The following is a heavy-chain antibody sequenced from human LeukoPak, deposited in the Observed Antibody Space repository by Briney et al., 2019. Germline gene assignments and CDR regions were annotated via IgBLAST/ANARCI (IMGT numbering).Heavy chain of an antibody. Sequence: ASVKVSCKASGGTFSSYAISWVRQPPGQGLEWMGRIIPIFGTANYAQKFQGRVTITTDESTSTAYMELSSLRSEDTAVYYCARAGGSYYYYMDVWGKGTTVTVSS. J-gene: IGHJ6*03. CDR3: ARAGGSYYYYMDV. V-gene: IGHV1-69*05. CDR1: GGTFSSYA. CDR2: IIPIFGTA.